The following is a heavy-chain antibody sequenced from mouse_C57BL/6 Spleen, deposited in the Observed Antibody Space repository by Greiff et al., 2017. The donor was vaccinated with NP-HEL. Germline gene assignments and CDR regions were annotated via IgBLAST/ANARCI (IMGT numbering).Heavy chain of an antibody. CDR3: ARRGDWYFEV. Sequence: QVQLQQPGAELVRPGTSVKLSCKASGYTFTSYWMHWVKQRPGQGLEWIGVIDPSDSYTNYNQKFKGKATLTVDTSSSTAYMQLSSLTSEDSAVYYCARRGDWYFEVWGTGTTVTVSS. CDR2: IDPSDSYT. J-gene: IGHJ1*03. CDR1: GYTFTSYW. V-gene: IGHV1-59*01.